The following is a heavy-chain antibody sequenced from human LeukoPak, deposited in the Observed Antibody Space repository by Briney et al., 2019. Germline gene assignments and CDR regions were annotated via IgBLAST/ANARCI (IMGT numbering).Heavy chain of an antibody. D-gene: IGHD3-3*01. J-gene: IGHJ4*02. CDR1: GFTFSSYG. CDR2: ISYDGSNK. CDR3: AKDTYLSPSITIFGVVMGSIDY. Sequence: GGSLRLSCAASGFTFSSYGMHWVRQAPGKGLEWVAVISYDGSNKYYADSVKGRFTISRDNSKNTLYLQMNSLRAEDTAVYYCAKDTYLSPSITIFGVVMGSIDYWGQGTLVTVSS. V-gene: IGHV3-30*18.